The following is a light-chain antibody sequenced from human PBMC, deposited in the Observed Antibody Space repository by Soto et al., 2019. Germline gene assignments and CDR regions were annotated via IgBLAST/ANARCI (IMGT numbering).Light chain of an antibody. CDR1: SSDIGAYDY. CDR2: EVN. Sequence: QSALTQPASLSGSPGQSITTSCTGTSSDIGAYDYVSWFQQHPGKAPKLMISEVNNRPSGVSNRFSGSKSGNTAYLTISGLQVEDEAEYYCSSYTSSSTLFGTGTRSPS. J-gene: IGLJ1*01. V-gene: IGLV2-14*01. CDR3: SSYTSSSTL.